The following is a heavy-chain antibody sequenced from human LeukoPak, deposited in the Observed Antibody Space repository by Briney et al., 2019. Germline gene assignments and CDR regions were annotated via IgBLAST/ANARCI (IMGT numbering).Heavy chain of an antibody. J-gene: IGHJ6*03. Sequence: SETLSLTRTVSGGSISSSSYYWGWIRQPPGKGLEWIGSIYYSGSTYYNPSLKSRVTISVDTSKNQFSLKLSSVTAADTAVYYCARAQTGYYYYYMDVWGKGTTVTVSS. CDR1: GGSISSSSYY. CDR2: IYYSGST. CDR3: ARAQTGYYYYYMDV. D-gene: IGHD7-27*01. V-gene: IGHV4-39*07.